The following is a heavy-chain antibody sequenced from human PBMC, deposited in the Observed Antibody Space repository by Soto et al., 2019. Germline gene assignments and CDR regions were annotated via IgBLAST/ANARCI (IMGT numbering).Heavy chain of an antibody. Sequence: QVQLQQWGAGLLKPSETLSLTCAVYGGSFSGYYWNWIRQPPGKGLEWIGEIKHSGSTNYSPSLKSRVTISVDTSKNQFSLKLSSVTAADTAVYYCARISATVTTPYYYYGMDVWGQGTTVTVSS. CDR1: GGSFSGYY. D-gene: IGHD4-17*01. J-gene: IGHJ6*02. V-gene: IGHV4-34*01. CDR3: ARISATVTTPYYYYGMDV. CDR2: IKHSGST.